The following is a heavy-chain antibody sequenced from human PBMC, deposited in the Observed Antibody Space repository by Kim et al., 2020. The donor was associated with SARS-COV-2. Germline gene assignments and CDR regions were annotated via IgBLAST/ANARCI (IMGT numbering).Heavy chain of an antibody. CDR1: GFTFSSYA. CDR2: ISYDGSNK. Sequence: GGSLRLSCAASGFTFSSYAMHWVRQAPGKGLEWVAVISYDGSNKYYADSVKGRFTISRDNSKNTLYLQMNSLRAEDTAVYYCARAWYLDVWGQGTTVTVS. V-gene: IGHV3-30-3*01. J-gene: IGHJ6*02. CDR3: ARAWYLDV. D-gene: IGHD6-13*01.